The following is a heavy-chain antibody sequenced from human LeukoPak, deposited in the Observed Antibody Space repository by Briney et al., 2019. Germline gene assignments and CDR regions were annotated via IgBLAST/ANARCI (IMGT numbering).Heavy chain of an antibody. J-gene: IGHJ4*02. CDR2: IYYSGST. V-gene: IGHV4-59*01. CDR1: GGSISSYY. D-gene: IGHD7-27*01. CDR3: AAHWGGSKYYFDY. Sequence: SETLSLTCTVSGGSISSYYWSWIRQPPGKGLEWIGYIYYSGSTNYNPSLKSRVTISVDTSKNQFSLKLSSVTAADTAVYYCAAHWGGSKYYFDYWGQGTLVTVSS.